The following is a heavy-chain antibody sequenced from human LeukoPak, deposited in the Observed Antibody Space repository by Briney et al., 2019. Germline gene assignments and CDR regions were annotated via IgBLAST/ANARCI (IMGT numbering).Heavy chain of an antibody. J-gene: IGHJ6*02. CDR1: GFTFSNYE. V-gene: IGHV3-48*03. Sequence: GGSLRLSCAASGFTFSNYEMNWVRQAPGKGLEWVSYISSSGSSIYHADSVKGRFTISRDNAKSSLYLQMNSLRAEDTAVYYCARTSGTVVRGALGTRSYRYYGMDVWGQGTTVTVSS. CDR3: ARTSGTVVRGALGTRSYRYYGMDV. D-gene: IGHD3-10*01. CDR2: ISSSGSSI.